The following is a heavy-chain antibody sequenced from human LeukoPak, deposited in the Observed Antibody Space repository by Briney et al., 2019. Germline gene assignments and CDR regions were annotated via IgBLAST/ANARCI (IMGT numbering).Heavy chain of an antibody. V-gene: IGHV4-4*02. J-gene: IGHJ4*02. CDR3: ASPSMVRGAMALNY. D-gene: IGHD3-10*01. CDR1: GASISSRNW. Sequence: PSETLSLTCAVSGASISSRNWWSWVRQPPWKGLEWIGEIYHSGTTNYNPSLKSRVTISVDKSKNQFSLKLTSVTAADTAVYYCASPSMVRGAMALNYWGQGTLVTVSS. CDR2: IYHSGTT.